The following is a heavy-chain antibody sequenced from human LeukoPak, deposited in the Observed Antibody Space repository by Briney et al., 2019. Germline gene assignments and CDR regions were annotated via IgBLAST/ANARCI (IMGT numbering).Heavy chain of an antibody. J-gene: IGHJ6*02. CDR2: ISYDGSNK. CDR3: ARTITIFYYYYGMDV. CDR1: GFTFSSYA. V-gene: IGHV3-30-3*01. D-gene: IGHD3-3*01. Sequence: GGSLRLSCAASGFTFSSYAMHWVRQAPGKGLEWVAVISYDGSNKYYADSVKGRFTISRDNSKNTLYLQMNSLRAEDTAVYYCARTITIFYYYYGMDVWGQGTTVTVSS.